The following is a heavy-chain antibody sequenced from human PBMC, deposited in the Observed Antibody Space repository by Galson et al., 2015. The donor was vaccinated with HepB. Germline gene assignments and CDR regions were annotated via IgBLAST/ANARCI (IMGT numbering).Heavy chain of an antibody. D-gene: IGHD6-13*01. V-gene: IGHV3-48*01. CDR1: GFTLSSYN. Sequence: SLRLSCAASGFTLSSYNMNWVRQAPGKGLEWVSYISSSSNIIYHADSVKGRFTISRDNAKNSLYLQMNSLRAEDTAVYYCARVRDSSSFYFDYWSQGTLVTVSS. CDR3: ARVRDSSSFYFDY. CDR2: ISSSSNII. J-gene: IGHJ4*02.